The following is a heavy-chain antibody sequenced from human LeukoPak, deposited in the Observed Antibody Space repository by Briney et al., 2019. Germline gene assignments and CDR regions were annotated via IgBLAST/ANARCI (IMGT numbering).Heavy chain of an antibody. J-gene: IGHJ6*03. V-gene: IGHV1-69*02. CDR2: IIPILGIA. D-gene: IGHD3-16*01. CDR3: ARVGGVGGVKGYYMDV. CDR1: GGTFSSYT. Sequence: ASVKVSCKASGGTFSSYTISWVRQAPGQGLEWMGRIIPILGIANYAQKFQGRVTITADKSTSTAYVELSSLRSEDTAVYYCARVGGVGGVKGYYMDVWGKGTTVTVSS.